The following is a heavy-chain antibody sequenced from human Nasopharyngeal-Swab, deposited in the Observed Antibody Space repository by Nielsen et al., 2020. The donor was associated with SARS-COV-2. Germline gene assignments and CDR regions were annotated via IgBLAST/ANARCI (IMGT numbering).Heavy chain of an antibody. J-gene: IGHJ4*02. Sequence: ASVKVSCKASGYTFTNFAVNWVRQAPGQGLEWMGWINTNTENPTYAQGFTGRFVFSLDTSVSTAYLQISSLKADDTAMYYCARDRDYGDNSYGVWGQGTLVTVSS. CDR2: INTNTENP. CDR1: GYTFTNFA. CDR3: ARDRDYGDNSYGV. D-gene: IGHD4-23*01. V-gene: IGHV7-4-1*02.